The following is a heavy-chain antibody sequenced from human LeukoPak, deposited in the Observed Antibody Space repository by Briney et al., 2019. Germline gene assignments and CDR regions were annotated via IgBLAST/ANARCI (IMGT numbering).Heavy chain of an antibody. D-gene: IGHD4-17*01. CDR2: INPNSGGT. J-gene: IGHJ5*02. CDR3: ARIYGDYAGDWFDP. CDR1: GYTFTGYY. V-gene: IGHV1-2*02. Sequence: ASVKVSCKASGYTFTGYYMHWVRQAPGQGLEWMGWINPNSGGTNYAQKFQGRVTMTRDTSISTAYMELIRLRSDDTAVYYCARIYGDYAGDWFDPWGQGTLVTVSS.